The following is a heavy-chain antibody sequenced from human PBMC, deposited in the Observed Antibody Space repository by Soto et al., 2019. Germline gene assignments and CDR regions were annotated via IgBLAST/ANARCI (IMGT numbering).Heavy chain of an antibody. CDR3: ARLPRITIFGVVIEYEGVPNFDY. Sequence: PSETMSLTCTVSGGSISSTSHYWGWNSKPPGKGLEWIGSIYYTGSTYHNPSLKSRVTLFVDTPKNQFSLKLSSVTAADTAVYYCARLPRITIFGVVIEYEGVPNFDYWGQGTLVTVSS. CDR1: GGSISSTSHY. J-gene: IGHJ4*02. V-gene: IGHV4-39*01. CDR2: IYYTGST. D-gene: IGHD3-3*01.